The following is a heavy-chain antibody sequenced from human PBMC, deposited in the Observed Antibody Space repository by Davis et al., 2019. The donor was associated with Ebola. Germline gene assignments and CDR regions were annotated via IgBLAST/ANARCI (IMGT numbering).Heavy chain of an antibody. CDR1: GYTFTSYG. V-gene: IGHV1-18*01. CDR3: ARSSGSHYYYGMDV. CDR2: ISAYNGNT. J-gene: IGHJ6*02. Sequence: ASVKVSCKASGYTFTSYGISWVRQAPGQGLEWMGWISAYNGNTNYAQKLQGRVTMTTDTSTSTAYMELRSLRSDDTAVYYCARSSGSHYYYGMDVWGQGTTVTVSS. D-gene: IGHD3-3*01.